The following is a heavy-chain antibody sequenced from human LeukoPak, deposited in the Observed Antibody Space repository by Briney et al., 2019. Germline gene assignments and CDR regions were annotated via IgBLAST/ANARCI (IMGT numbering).Heavy chain of an antibody. Sequence: PGGSLRLSCGASGFTFSIYAMTWVRQAPGKGLEWVSSISGSGTGTDYADSVKGRFTISRDNAKNSLYLQMNSLRAEDTAVYYCARDEGIAVAGTTLFDYWGQGTLVTVSS. CDR2: ISGSGTGT. CDR3: ARDEGIAVAGTTLFDY. J-gene: IGHJ4*02. V-gene: IGHV3-21*01. CDR1: GFTFSIYA. D-gene: IGHD6-19*01.